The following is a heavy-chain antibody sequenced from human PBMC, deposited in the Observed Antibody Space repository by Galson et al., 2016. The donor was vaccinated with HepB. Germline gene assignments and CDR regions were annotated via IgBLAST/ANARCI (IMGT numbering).Heavy chain of an antibody. Sequence: SVKVSCKASGYTFTSYYMHWVRQAPGQGLEWMGIINPSGGSTSYAQKFQGRVTMTRDTSTSTVYMELSSLRSEDTAVYYCARVQYYYDTTRRVYYYYGMDVWGQGTTLTVSS. V-gene: IGHV1-46*01. J-gene: IGHJ6*02. CDR1: GYTFTSYY. CDR2: INPSGGST. D-gene: IGHD3-22*01. CDR3: ARVQYYYDTTRRVYYYYGMDV.